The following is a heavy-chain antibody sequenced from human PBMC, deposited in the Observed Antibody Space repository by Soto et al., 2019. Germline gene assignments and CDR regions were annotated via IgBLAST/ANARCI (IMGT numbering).Heavy chain of an antibody. Sequence: QVQLVQSGAEVRKPGASVTVSCRSSGDSFNDYYIHWVRQAPGQGLEWMGWINPNSGATKYAQKFQGWVSMTRDTSIRTVYMQLSRLRSDDTAVYYCARESGGATATLDYYYFYMDVWGTGTTVTVSS. D-gene: IGHD5-12*01. CDR3: ARESGGATATLDYYYFYMDV. CDR2: INPNSGAT. V-gene: IGHV1-2*04. CDR1: GDSFNDYY. J-gene: IGHJ6*03.